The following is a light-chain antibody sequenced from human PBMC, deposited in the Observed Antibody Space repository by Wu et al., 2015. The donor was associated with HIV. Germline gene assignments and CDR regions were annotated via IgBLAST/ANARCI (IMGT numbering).Light chain of an antibody. Sequence: DMQMTQSPSTLSASVGDRVTITCRASQTINTWLAWYQQKPGKAPKLLIHKASTLESGVPSRFSGSGSGTEFTLTITSLQPDDFATYYCQQYVRYWTFGQGTKVE. J-gene: IGKJ1*01. V-gene: IGKV1-5*03. CDR3: QQYVRYWT. CDR1: QTINTW. CDR2: KAS.